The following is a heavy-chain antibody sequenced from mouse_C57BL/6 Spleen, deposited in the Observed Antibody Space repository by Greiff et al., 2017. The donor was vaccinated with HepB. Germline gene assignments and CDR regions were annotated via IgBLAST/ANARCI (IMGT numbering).Heavy chain of an antibody. J-gene: IGHJ4*01. V-gene: IGHV1-82*01. D-gene: IGHD2-3*01. Sequence: QVQLKESGPELVKPGASVKISCKASGYAFSSSWMNWVKQRPGKGLEWIGRIYPGDGDTNYNGKFKGKATLTADKSSSTAYMQRSSLTSEDSAVYFCARGEDGYKYAMDYWGQGTSVTVSS. CDR2: IYPGDGDT. CDR3: ARGEDGYKYAMDY. CDR1: GYAFSSSW.